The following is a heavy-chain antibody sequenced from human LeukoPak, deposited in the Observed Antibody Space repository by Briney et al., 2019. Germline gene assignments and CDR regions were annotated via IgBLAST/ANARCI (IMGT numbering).Heavy chain of an antibody. CDR1: GGSISSGSYY. Sequence: PSETLSLTCTVSGGSISSGSYYWSWIRQPAGKGLEWIGRIYTSGSTNYNPSLKSRVTISVDTSKNQFSLKLSSVTAADAAVYYCAGNYYGSGSYYSEDRYWGQGTLVTVSS. CDR3: AGNYYGSGSYYSEDRY. CDR2: IYTSGST. D-gene: IGHD3-10*01. J-gene: IGHJ4*02. V-gene: IGHV4-61*02.